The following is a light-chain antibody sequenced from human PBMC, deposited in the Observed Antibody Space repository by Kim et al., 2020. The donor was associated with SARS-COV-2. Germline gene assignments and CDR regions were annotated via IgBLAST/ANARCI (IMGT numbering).Light chain of an antibody. Sequence: VSPGERATLSCRASQSISAHLAWYQQKPGQAPRLLIYGASTRATGIPVRFSGSGSGTEFSLTISSLQSEDFAIYYCEQYHKWPLTFGGGTKVDIK. CDR3: EQYHKWPLT. CDR1: QSISAH. J-gene: IGKJ4*01. CDR2: GAS. V-gene: IGKV3-15*01.